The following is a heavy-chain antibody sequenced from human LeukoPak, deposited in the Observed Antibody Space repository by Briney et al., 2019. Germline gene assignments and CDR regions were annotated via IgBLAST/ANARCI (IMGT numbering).Heavy chain of an antibody. CDR1: GYTFTSYY. CDR3: ARELESCTNGVCYVYGMDV. Sequence: GASVKVSCKASGYTFTSYYMHWVRQAPGQGLEWMGIINPSGGSTSYAQKFQGRVTMTRDTSTSTVYMELSSLRSEDTAVYYCARELESCTNGVCYVYGMDVWGQGTTDTVSS. V-gene: IGHV1-46*01. CDR2: INPSGGST. J-gene: IGHJ6*02. D-gene: IGHD2-8*01.